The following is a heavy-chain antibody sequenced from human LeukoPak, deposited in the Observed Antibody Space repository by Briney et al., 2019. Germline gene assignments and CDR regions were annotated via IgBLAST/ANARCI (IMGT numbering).Heavy chain of an antibody. CDR3: ARVYYLGLMVYAKYNWFDP. D-gene: IGHD2-8*01. CDR2: INPNSGGT. Sequence: GASVKVSCKASGYTFTGYYMHWVRQAPGQGLEWMGWINPNSGGTNYAQKFQGRVTMTRDTSISTAYMELSMLRSDDTAVYYCARVYYLGLMVYAKYNWFDPWGQGTLVTVSS. V-gene: IGHV1-2*02. CDR1: GYTFTGYY. J-gene: IGHJ5*02.